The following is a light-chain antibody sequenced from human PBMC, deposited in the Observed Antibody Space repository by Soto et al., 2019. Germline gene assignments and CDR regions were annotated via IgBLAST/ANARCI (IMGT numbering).Light chain of an antibody. Sequence: IVLTQSPGTVSLARGERGTLSCRASQSVSSSYLAWYQQKPGQAPRLLIYSASRRATGIPDRFSGSGSGTAFTLIIPEQEPVDFGQHYAQPQRTFGQGTKVDIK. CDR2: SAS. CDR3: QPQRT. CDR1: QSVSSSY. J-gene: IGKJ1*01. V-gene: IGKV3-20*01.